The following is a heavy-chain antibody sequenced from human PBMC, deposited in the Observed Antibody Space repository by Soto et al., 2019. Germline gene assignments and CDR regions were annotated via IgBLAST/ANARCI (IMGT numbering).Heavy chain of an antibody. CDR1: GGSISSYY. J-gene: IGHJ3*02. CDR2: IYTSGST. V-gene: IGHV4-4*07. D-gene: IGHD3-10*01. Sequence: PSETLSLTCTVSGGSISSYYWSWIRQPAGKGLEWIGRIYTSGSTNYNPSLKSRVTMSVDTSKNQFSLKLSSVTAADTAVYYCARDWVDYYGSGTLGWGAFDIWGQGTMVTVSS. CDR3: ARDWVDYYGSGTLGWGAFDI.